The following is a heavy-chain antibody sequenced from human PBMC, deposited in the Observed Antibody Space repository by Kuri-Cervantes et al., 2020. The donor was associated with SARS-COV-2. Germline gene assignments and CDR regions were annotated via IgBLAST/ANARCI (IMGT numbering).Heavy chain of an antibody. V-gene: IGHV3-23*01. D-gene: IGHD2-2*01. J-gene: IGHJ6*03. CDR1: GFTFSSYA. Sequence: GGSLRLSCAASGFTFSSYAMSWVRQAPGKGLEWVSAISGSGGSTYYADSVKGRFTISRDNSKNTLYLQMNSLRAEDTAVYYCTTHHDSIVVVPAAHDHYYYYMDVWGKGTTVTVSS. CDR2: ISGSGGST. CDR3: TTHHDSIVVVPAAHDHYYYYMDV.